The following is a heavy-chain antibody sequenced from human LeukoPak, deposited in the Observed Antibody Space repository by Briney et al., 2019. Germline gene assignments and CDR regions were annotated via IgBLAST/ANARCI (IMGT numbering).Heavy chain of an antibody. D-gene: IGHD2/OR15-2a*01. CDR2: ITTSSSYI. V-gene: IGHV3-21*01. J-gene: IGHJ4*02. CDR3: ARQEYSTFDY. Sequence: GGPLRLSCAASGFTFSNYNMNWVRQAPGKGLEWVSCITTSSSYIYDADSVKGRFTISRDNAKNSLYLQMNSLRAEDTGVYYCARQEYSTFDYWGQGTLVTVSS. CDR1: GFTFSNYN.